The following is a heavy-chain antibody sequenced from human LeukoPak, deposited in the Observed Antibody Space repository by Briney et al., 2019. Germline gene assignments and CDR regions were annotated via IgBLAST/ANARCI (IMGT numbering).Heavy chain of an antibody. J-gene: IGHJ4*02. V-gene: IGHV3-30*18. D-gene: IGHD3-16*02. CDR2: ISYDGSNK. CDR3: AEDWGGTYGGVIAYFFDY. CDR1: GFTFSSYG. Sequence: GGSLRLSCAASGFTFSSYGMHWVRQAPAKGLEWVAVISYDGSNKYYADSVKGRFTISRDNSKNTLYLQMNSLRAEDTAVYDSAEDWGGTYGGVIAYFFDYWGQGTLVTVSS.